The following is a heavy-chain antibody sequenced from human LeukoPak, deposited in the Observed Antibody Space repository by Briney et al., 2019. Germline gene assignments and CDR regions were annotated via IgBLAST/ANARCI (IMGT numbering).Heavy chain of an antibody. J-gene: IGHJ6*03. V-gene: IGHV1-46*01. CDR3: ARAKYYDILTGYYTPYYYYYMDV. CDR2: INPSDGGT. CDR1: GYTFTSYY. Sequence: ASVKVSCKASGYTFTSYYMHWVRQAPGQGLEWMAMINPSDGGTTYAQKFQGRVSMIRDMCTSTVYMELTSLRSDDTAVYYCARAKYYDILTGYYTPYYYYYMDVWGKGTTVTVSS. D-gene: IGHD3-9*01.